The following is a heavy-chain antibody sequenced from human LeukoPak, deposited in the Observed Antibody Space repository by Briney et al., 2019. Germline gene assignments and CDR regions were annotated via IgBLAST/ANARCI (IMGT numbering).Heavy chain of an antibody. D-gene: IGHD1-26*01. CDR3: ARYMGATTLGNAFDI. Sequence: GASVKVSCKASGYTFTGYYMHWVRQAPGQGLEWMGWINPNSGGTNYAQKFQGRVTMTRDTSISTAYMELSRLRSDDTAVYYCARYMGATTLGNAFDIWGQGTMVTVSS. CDR2: INPNSGGT. J-gene: IGHJ3*02. V-gene: IGHV1-2*02. CDR1: GYTFTGYY.